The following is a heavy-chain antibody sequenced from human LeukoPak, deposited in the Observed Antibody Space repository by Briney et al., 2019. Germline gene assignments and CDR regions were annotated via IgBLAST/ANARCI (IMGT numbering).Heavy chain of an antibody. J-gene: IGHJ4*02. D-gene: IGHD2-2*01. CDR1: GFTSSDYN. V-gene: IGHV3-30-3*01. CDR3: ARGEVVVVPAALDY. Sequence: GGSLRLSCAASGFTSSDYNMHWVRQAPGKGLEWVAVMSYDGSSRHYADSVKGRFTISRDNAKNSLYLQMNSLRAEDTAVYYCARGEVVVVPAALDYWGQGTLVTVSS. CDR2: MSYDGSSR.